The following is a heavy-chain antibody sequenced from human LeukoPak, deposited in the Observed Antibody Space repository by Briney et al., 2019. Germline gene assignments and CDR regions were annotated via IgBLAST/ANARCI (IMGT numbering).Heavy chain of an antibody. V-gene: IGHV3-30*01. CDR2: ISYDGSNK. D-gene: IGHD6-13*01. CDR3: ARDLVSSSWFPSY. Sequence: PGGSLRLSCAASGFTFSESWMSWVRQAPGKGLEWVAVISYDGSNKYYADSVKGRFTISRDNSKNTLYLQMNSLRAEDTAVYYCARDLVSSSWFPSYWGQGTLVTVSS. CDR1: GFTFSESW. J-gene: IGHJ4*02.